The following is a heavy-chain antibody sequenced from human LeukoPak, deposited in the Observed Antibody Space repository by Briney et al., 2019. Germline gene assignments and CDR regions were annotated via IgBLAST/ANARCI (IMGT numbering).Heavy chain of an antibody. CDR3: AREVKVPGELLGGFDS. V-gene: IGHV1-2*02. Sequence: ASVKVSCKASGYTFTGYYMHWVRQAPGQGLEWMGWINPNSGGTNYAQKFQGRVTMTRDTAISTVYTELTSLRSDDTAFYYCAREVKVPGELLGGFDSWGQGSLVTVSS. D-gene: IGHD3-10*01. J-gene: IGHJ5*01. CDR1: GYTFTGYY. CDR2: INPNSGGT.